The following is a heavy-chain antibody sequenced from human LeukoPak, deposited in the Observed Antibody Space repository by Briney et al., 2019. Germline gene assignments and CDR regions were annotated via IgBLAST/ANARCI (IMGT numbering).Heavy chain of an antibody. CDR2: IYTSGST. J-gene: IGHJ4*02. Sequence: SETLSLTCTVSGGSISSYYWSWIRQPAGKGLEWIGRIYTSGSTNYNPSLKSRVTMSVDTSKNQFSLKLSSVTAADTAVYYCARGPPTTVTTRFFDYWGQGTLVTVSS. CDR3: ARGPPTTVTTRFFDY. D-gene: IGHD4-17*01. CDR1: GGSISSYY. V-gene: IGHV4-4*07.